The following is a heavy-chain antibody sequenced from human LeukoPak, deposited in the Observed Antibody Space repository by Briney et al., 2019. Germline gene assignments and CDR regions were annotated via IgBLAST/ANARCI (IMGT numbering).Heavy chain of an antibody. Sequence: SETLSLTCTVSGGSISSYYWSWIRQPPGKGLEWIGYIHYSGSTSYNPSLKSRVTISVHTSKRQFSLRLSSVTAADTAVYYCARHVDSWGAFDIWGQGTLVTVSS. J-gene: IGHJ3*02. CDR2: IHYSGST. D-gene: IGHD7-27*01. CDR1: GGSISSYY. CDR3: ARHVDSWGAFDI. V-gene: IGHV4-59*08.